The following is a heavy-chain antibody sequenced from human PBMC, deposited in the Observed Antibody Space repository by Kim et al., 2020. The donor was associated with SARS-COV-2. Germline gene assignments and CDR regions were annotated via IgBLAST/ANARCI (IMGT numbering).Heavy chain of an antibody. CDR3: ARALNGNWFDP. J-gene: IGHJ5*02. CDR2: K. D-gene: IGHD2-8*01. Sequence: KSSTDSVKGRFTITRKNSKNTLYIQMNSLRAGDTAVYYCARALNGNWFDPWGQGTLVTVSS. V-gene: IGHV3-53*04.